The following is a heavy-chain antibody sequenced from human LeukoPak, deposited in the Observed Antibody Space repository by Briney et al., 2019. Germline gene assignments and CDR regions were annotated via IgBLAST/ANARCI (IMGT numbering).Heavy chain of an antibody. CDR1: GGSISSSNYC. CDR3: ARYGGYYFDY. J-gene: IGHJ4*02. CDR2: ICYSGST. Sequence: SETLSLTCTVSGGSISSSNYCWGWIRQPPGKGLEWIGSICYSGSTFYNPSFKSRGTLLVDTPKNQFSLRVSSVTAADTAVYYCARYGGYYFDYWGQGTLVTVSS. V-gene: IGHV4-39*07. D-gene: IGHD3-16*01.